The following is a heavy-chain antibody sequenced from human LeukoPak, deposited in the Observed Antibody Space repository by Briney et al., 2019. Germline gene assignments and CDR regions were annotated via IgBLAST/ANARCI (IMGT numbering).Heavy chain of an antibody. V-gene: IGHV3-7*01. J-gene: IGHJ4*02. D-gene: IGHD3-16*02. Sequence: PGGSLRLSCAASGFTFSSYWMSWVRQAPGKGLEWVANIKQDGSEKYYVDSVKGRFTISRDNAKNSLYLQMNSLRSEDTAVYYCARDQGLFVRAFRAVIEYWGQGDLVTVS. CDR1: GFTFSSYW. CDR3: ARDQGLFVRAFRAVIEY. CDR2: IKQDGSEK.